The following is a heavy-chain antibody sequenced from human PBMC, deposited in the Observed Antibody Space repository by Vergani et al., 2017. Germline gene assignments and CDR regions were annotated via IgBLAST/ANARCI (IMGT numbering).Heavy chain of an antibody. CDR2: ISSSGSTL. CDR3: ARESPGYCSGGSCYSGECNFDY. J-gene: IGHJ4*02. Sequence: VQLVESGGGLVQPGRSLRLSCAASGFTFSDYYMSWIRQAPGKGLEGVSYISSSGSTLYYADSVKGRFTISRDNAKNSLYLQMNSLRAEDTAVYYCARESPGYCSGGSCYSGECNFDYWGQGTLVTVSS. V-gene: IGHV3-11*04. D-gene: IGHD2-15*01. CDR1: GFTFSDYY.